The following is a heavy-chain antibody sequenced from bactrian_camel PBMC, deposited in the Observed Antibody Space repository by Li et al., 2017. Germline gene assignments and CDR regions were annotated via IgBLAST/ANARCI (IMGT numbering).Heavy chain of an antibody. Sequence: HVQLVESGGGSVQAGGSLRLSCVASAYTYSRYCLGWFRQGPGKEREGVAAIDSDGLTSYADAVKGRFTISGDKSKNTLYLQMSGMKPEDTAMYYCAAARDYSSCATWTDQRRFHYWGQGTQVTVS. V-gene: IGHV3S26*01. CDR3: AAARDYSSCATWTDQRRFHY. J-gene: IGHJ4*01. CDR1: AYTYSRYC. D-gene: IGHD1*01. CDR2: IDSDGLT.